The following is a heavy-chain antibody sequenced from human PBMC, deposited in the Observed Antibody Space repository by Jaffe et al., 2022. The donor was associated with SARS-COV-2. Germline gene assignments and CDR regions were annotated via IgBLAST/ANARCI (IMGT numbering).Heavy chain of an antibody. J-gene: IGHJ4*02. CDR3: ARGPQYYDSSGPSLG. CDR2: MDPKSGNT. Sequence: QVQLVQSGAEVKKPGASVKVSCKASGYTFTSYNLNWVRQAPGQGLEWMGWMDPKSGNTGYAQKFQDRVTMTRNTSIRTAYMELSSLRSEDTAVYYCARGPQYYDSSGPSLGWGQGTLVTVSS. V-gene: IGHV1-8*01. D-gene: IGHD3-22*01. CDR1: GYTFTSYN.